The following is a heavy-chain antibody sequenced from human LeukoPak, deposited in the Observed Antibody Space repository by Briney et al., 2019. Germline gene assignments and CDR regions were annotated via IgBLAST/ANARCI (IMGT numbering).Heavy chain of an antibody. D-gene: IGHD6-19*01. CDR2: ISSSSSYI. CDR3: AGSSGYYYYGMDV. J-gene: IGHJ6*02. V-gene: IGHV3-21*01. CDR1: GFTFSTYS. Sequence: GGSLRLSCAASGFTFSTYSMNWVRQAPGKGLEWVSSISSSSSYIYYADSVKGRFTISRDNAKNSLYLQMNSLRAEDTAVYYRAGSSGYYYYGMDVWGQGTTVTVSS.